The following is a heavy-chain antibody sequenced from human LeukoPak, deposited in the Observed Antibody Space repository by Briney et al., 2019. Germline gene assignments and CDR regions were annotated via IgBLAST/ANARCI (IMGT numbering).Heavy chain of an antibody. CDR1: GFTFSSNW. D-gene: IGHD1-26*01. Sequence: GGSLRLSCAASGFTFSSNWVHWVRQAPGKGLVWISRSNEDGSTTNYADSVKGRFTISRDNAKNTLFLQMNSLTVDDTAVYYCVRDLGGRSGHWGQGTLVTVSS. J-gene: IGHJ4*02. CDR3: VRDLGGRSGH. CDR2: SNEDGSTT. V-gene: IGHV3-74*01.